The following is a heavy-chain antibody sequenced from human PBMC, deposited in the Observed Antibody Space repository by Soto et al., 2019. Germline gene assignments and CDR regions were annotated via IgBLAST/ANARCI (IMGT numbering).Heavy chain of an antibody. D-gene: IGHD1-26*01. CDR2: ISVNGDTT. CDR3: ATDPTALPTY. Sequence: EVQLLESGGGLVQPGGSLRLSCAASGLTFSSRVMNWVRQTPGKGLEWVAVISVNGDTTYYADSVKGRFTISRDNSKNMLYLQVNSLRAEDTAVYYCATDPTALPTYWGQGILVTVSS. J-gene: IGHJ4*02. V-gene: IGHV3-23*01. CDR1: GLTFSSRV.